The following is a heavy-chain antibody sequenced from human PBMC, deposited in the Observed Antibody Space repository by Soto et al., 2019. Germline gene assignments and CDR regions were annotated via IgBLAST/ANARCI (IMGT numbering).Heavy chain of an antibody. Sequence: QVQLVQSGAEVKKPGSSVKVSCKASGGTSSSYTISWVRQAPGQGLEWMGRIIPILGIANYAQKFQGRVTITADKSTSTAYMELSSLRSEDTAVYYCARRPRDYGSYYFDYWGQGTLVTVSS. CDR1: GGTSSSYT. CDR3: ARRPRDYGSYYFDY. J-gene: IGHJ4*02. D-gene: IGHD4-17*01. V-gene: IGHV1-69*02. CDR2: IIPILGIA.